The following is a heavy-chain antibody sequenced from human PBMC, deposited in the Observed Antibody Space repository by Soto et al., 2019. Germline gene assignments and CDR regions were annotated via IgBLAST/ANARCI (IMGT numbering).Heavy chain of an antibody. CDR2: TRNKANRYTT. J-gene: IGHJ6*02. V-gene: IGHV3-72*01. CDR1: GFTFSDHY. D-gene: IGHD4-17*01. Sequence: EVQLVESGGGLVQPGGSLRLSCAASGFTFSDHYMDWVRQAPGKGLEWVGRTRNKANRYTTEYAASVKGRFTISRDDSKNSLYLQMKSLKPEDTAVYYCARVTTVNNHYGMDVWGQGTAVTVSS. CDR3: ARVTTVNNHYGMDV.